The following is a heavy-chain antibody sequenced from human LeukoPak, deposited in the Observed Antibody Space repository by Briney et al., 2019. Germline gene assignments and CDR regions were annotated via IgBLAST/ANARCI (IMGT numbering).Heavy chain of an antibody. CDR1: GGSFSGYY. Sequence: PSETLSLTCAVYGGSFSGYYWSWIRQPPGKGLGWIGEINHSGSTNYNPSLKSRVTISVDTSKNQFSLKLSSVTAADTAVYYCARGTINCSGGSCYLKGYYYYGMDVWGQGTTVTVSS. V-gene: IGHV4-34*01. CDR3: ARGTINCSGGSCYLKGYYYYGMDV. D-gene: IGHD2-15*01. J-gene: IGHJ6*02. CDR2: INHSGST.